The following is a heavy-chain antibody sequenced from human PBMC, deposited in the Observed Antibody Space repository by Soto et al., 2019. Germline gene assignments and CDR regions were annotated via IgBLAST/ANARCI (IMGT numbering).Heavy chain of an antibody. D-gene: IGHD1-7*01. Sequence: QVQLVESGGGVVQPGRSLRLSCAASGFTFSSYVMHWVRQAPGKGLEWVAVIWYDESNKYYADSVKGRFTISRDNSKNTLFLQMNTLRAEDTAIYYCAKRELDDNWGQGTLVTVSS. V-gene: IGHV3-33*06. CDR3: AKRELDDN. J-gene: IGHJ4*02. CDR1: GFTFSSYV. CDR2: IWYDESNK.